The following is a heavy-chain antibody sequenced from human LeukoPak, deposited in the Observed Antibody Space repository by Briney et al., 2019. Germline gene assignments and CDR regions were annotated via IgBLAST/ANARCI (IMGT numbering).Heavy chain of an antibody. CDR2: ISWNSGSI. D-gene: IGHD5-18*01. CDR1: GFTFDDYA. V-gene: IGHV3-9*01. CDR3: AKDIGSGYSYGYEDY. Sequence: GGSLRLSCAASGFTFDDYAMHWVRQAPGKGLEWVSGISWNSGSIGYADSVKGRFTISRDNAKNSLYLQMNSLRAEDTALYYCAKDIGSGYSYGYEDYWGQGTLVTVSS. J-gene: IGHJ4*02.